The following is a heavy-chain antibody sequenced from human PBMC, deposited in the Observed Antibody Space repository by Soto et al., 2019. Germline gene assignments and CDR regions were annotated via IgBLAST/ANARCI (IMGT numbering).Heavy chain of an antibody. CDR2: VSSSSSTI. Sequence: EVQLVESGGGLVQPGGSLRLSCAASGFTFSSYSMNWVRQAPGKGLERVSYVSSSSSTIYYADSVKGRLTISRDNAKNSLYLQLNSLRAEDTAVYYCARHPERIAEIGWFDPWGQGALVTVSS. V-gene: IGHV3-48*01. CDR1: GFTFSSYS. J-gene: IGHJ5*02. CDR3: ARHPERIAEIGWFDP. D-gene: IGHD6-13*01.